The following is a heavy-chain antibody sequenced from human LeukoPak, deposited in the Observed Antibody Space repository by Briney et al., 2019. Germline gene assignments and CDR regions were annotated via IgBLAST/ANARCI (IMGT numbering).Heavy chain of an antibody. Sequence: PSETLSLTCTLSGASISSSSYYWRWIRQPPGKGLEWLGSIYYSGSTYYNPSLKSRVTISVDTSKNQFSLKLSSVTAADTAVYYCARLVYCSSTSCHQYNSFDPWGQGTLVTVSS. J-gene: IGHJ5*02. V-gene: IGHV4-39*01. CDR2: IYYSGST. CDR1: GASISSSSYY. D-gene: IGHD2-2*01. CDR3: ARLVYCSSTSCHQYNSFDP.